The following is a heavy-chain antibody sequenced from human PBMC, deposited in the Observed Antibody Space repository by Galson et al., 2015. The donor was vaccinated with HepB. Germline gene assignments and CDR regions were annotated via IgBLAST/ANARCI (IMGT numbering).Heavy chain of an antibody. D-gene: IGHD3-10*01. V-gene: IGHV1-18*01. CDR2: ISAYNGNT. CDR1: GYAFTSYG. Sequence: SVKVSCKASGYAFTSYGISWVRQAPGQGLEWMGWISAYNGNTNYAQKLQGRVTMTTDTSTSTAYMELRSLRSDDTAVYYCARDNRGQPDPQLDYWGQGTLVTVSS. J-gene: IGHJ4*02. CDR3: ARDNRGQPDPQLDY.